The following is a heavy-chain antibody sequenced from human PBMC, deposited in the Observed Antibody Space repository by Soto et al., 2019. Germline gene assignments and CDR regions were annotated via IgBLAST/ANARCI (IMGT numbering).Heavy chain of an antibody. Sequence: GGSLRLSCAASGFTFDDYAMHWVRQAPGKGLEWVSGISWNSGSIGYADSVKGRFTISRDNAKNSLYLQMNSLRAEDTALYYCAKDGTTGPYYYYGMDVCGQGTTVTVSS. CDR1: GFTFDDYA. CDR2: ISWNSGSI. D-gene: IGHD1-7*01. J-gene: IGHJ6*02. V-gene: IGHV3-9*01. CDR3: AKDGTTGPYYYYGMDV.